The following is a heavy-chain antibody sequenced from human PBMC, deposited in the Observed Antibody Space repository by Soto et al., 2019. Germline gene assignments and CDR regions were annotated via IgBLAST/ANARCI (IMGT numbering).Heavy chain of an antibody. J-gene: IGHJ5*01. Sequence: QVQLVESGGGVVQPGRSLRLSCAASGFAFSSHGMHWVRQAPGKGLEWEAVIVREGSEKHYADSVKGRFTISRDNSKNTLYLEMNSLRAEDTAVYYCARDDDYDDNGLDSWGQGTLVTVSS. CDR2: IVREGSEK. CDR1: GFAFSSHG. CDR3: ARDDDYDDNGLDS. V-gene: IGHV3-33*01. D-gene: IGHD4-17*01.